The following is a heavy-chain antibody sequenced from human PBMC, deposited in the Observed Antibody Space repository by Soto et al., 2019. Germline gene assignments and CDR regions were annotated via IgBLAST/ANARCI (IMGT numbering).Heavy chain of an antibody. D-gene: IGHD6-19*01. CDR1: GYTFSSYY. J-gene: IGHJ6*02. CDR2: INPSGGST. CDR3: ASDSLQCLVV. Sequence: QVQLVQSGAEVKKPGASVKVSCKASGYTFSSYYMHWVRQAPGQGLEWMGIINPSGGSTSYAQQCQGRVAMTRDTSTTTVSMELSSLRSEDTAVYYCASDSLQCLVVWGQATTVTFSS. V-gene: IGHV1-46*01.